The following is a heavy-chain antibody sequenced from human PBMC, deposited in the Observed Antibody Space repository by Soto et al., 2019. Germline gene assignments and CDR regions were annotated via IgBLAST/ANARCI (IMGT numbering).Heavy chain of an antibody. Sequence: QVQLVQSGAEVKKPGSSVKVSCKASGGTFSSYTISWVRQAPGQGLEWMGRIIPILGIANYAQKFQGRVTITADKSTSTAYMELSSLRSEDTAVYYCATVPWGDYYYYDGMDVWGQGTTVTVSS. CDR2: IIPILGIA. J-gene: IGHJ6*02. D-gene: IGHD3-16*01. CDR1: GGTFSSYT. CDR3: ATVPWGDYYYYDGMDV. V-gene: IGHV1-69*02.